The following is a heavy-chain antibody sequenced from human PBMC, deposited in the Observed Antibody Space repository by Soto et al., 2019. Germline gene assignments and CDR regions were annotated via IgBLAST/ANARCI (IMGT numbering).Heavy chain of an antibody. CDR2: IYYSGST. J-gene: IGHJ4*02. V-gene: IGHV4-30-4*01. Sequence: SETLSLTCTVSGGSISSGDYYWSGIRQPPGKGLEWIGYIYYSGSTYYNPSLKSRVTISVDTSKNQFSLKLSSVTAADTAVYCWARGGGEYWGQGTLVTVSS. CDR3: ARGGGEY. D-gene: IGHD3-16*01. CDR1: GGSISSGDYY.